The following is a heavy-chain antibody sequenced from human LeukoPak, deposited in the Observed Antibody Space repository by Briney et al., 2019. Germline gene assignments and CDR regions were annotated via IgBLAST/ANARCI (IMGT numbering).Heavy chain of an antibody. D-gene: IGHD2-2*01. CDR3: TARYCRSTSCYGEYFQR. Sequence: PGGSLRLSCAASGFTFSNAWMSWVRRAPGKGLEWVGRIKSKTDGGTTDYAAPVKGRFTISRDDSKNTLYLQMNSLKTEDTAVYYCTARYCRSTSCYGEYFQRWGQGTLVTVSS. J-gene: IGHJ1*01. CDR2: IKSKTDGGTT. V-gene: IGHV3-15*01. CDR1: GFTFSNAW.